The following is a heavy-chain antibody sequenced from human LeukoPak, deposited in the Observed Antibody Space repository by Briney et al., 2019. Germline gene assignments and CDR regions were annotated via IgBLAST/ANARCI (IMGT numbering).Heavy chain of an antibody. J-gene: IGHJ4*02. CDR2: ISAYNGNT. D-gene: IGHD3-3*01. Sequence: GASVKVSCKASGYTFTSYGISWVRQAPGQGLEWMGWISAYNGNTNYAQKLQGRVTMTTDTSTSTAYMELSSLRSEDTAVYYCARAQYYDFWSGRGYYFDYWGQGTLVTVSS. CDR1: GYTFTSYG. V-gene: IGHV1-18*01. CDR3: ARAQYYDFWSGRGYYFDY.